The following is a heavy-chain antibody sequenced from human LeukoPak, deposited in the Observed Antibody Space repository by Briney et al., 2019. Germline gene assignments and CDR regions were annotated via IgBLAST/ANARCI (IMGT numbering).Heavy chain of an antibody. D-gene: IGHD5-18*01. CDR2: INHSGST. CDR1: GGSFSGYY. CDR3: ARGRVGYSYGLDY. V-gene: IGHV4-34*01. J-gene: IGHJ4*02. Sequence: SETLSLTCAVYGGSFSGYYWSWIRQPPGKGLEWIGEINHSGSTNYNPSLKSRVTISVDTSKNQFPLKLSSVTAADTAVYYCARGRVGYSYGLDYWGQGTLVTVSS.